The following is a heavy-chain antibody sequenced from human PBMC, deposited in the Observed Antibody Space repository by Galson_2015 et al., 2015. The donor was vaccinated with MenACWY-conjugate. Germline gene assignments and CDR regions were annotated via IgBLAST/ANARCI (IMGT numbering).Heavy chain of an antibody. D-gene: IGHD1-26*01. V-gene: IGHV3-23*01. CDR2: IRMTSGRT. Sequence: SLRLSCAASGFRFSDYAMTWVRQAPGKGLEWPSSIRMTSGRTYYADSVKGRFTMSRDDSRNTLYLQLTSLRVEDTALYFCAKDWKEADEGIEYWGQGTLVTVSS. CDR3: AKDWKEADEGIEY. CDR1: GFRFSDYA. J-gene: IGHJ4*02.